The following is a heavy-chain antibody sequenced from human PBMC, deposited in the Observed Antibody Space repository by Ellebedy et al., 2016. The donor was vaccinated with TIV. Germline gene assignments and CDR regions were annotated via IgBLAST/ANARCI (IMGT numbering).Heavy chain of an antibody. CDR1: GFTFRSYA. CDR3: VRDGNERTTDDLDY. D-gene: IGHD1-26*01. CDR2: IWYDGSNK. J-gene: IGHJ4*02. Sequence: GGSLRLSXAASGFTFRSYAMHWVRQGPGKGLEWVAVIWYDGSNKKYADSVQGRFTISRDNSKNTLYLQMNSLRAEDTAIYYCVRDGNERTTDDLDYWGPGILVTVSS. V-gene: IGHV3-33*01.